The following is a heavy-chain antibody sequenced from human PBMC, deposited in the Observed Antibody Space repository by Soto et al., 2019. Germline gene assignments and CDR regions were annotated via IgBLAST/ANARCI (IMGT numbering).Heavy chain of an antibody. CDR1: GDSISSGPYY. CDR3: ARSTVTATDFYYYSMDV. Sequence: SETLSLTCTVSGDSISSGPYYWSWIRQHPGKGLEWLGYIYYRGNTYYNPSLKSRLTISVDTSKNQFSLNLSSVTVADTAVYYCARSTVTATDFYYYSMDVWGKGTTVTVSS. J-gene: IGHJ6*03. V-gene: IGHV4-31*03. CDR2: IYYRGNT. D-gene: IGHD4-4*01.